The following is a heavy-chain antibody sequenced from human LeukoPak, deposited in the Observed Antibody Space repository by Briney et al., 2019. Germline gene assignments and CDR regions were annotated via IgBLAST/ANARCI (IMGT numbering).Heavy chain of an antibody. J-gene: IGHJ6*02. CDR3: ARVCGTYPCYYGMDV. D-gene: IGHD1-26*01. CDR2: IYDIGST. Sequence: PGGSLRLSCAASGFTVNTNYMTWVRQTLERGLEWVSVIYDIGSTYYADSVKGRFTISRDNSKNTVYLQMNSLRVDDTAIYYCARVCGTYPCYYGMDVWGQGATVTVSS. CDR1: GFTVNTNY. V-gene: IGHV3-66*01.